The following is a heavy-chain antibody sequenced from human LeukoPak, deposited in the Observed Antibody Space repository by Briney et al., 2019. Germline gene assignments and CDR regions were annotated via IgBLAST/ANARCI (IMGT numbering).Heavy chain of an antibody. D-gene: IGHD3-10*01. J-gene: IGHJ4*02. V-gene: IGHV1-8*01. Sequence: GASVKVSCKASGYTFTSYDINWVRQATGQVLEWMGWMNPNSGNTGYAQKFQGRVTMTRNTSISTAYMELSSLRSEDTAVYYCARLWFGEFVYDYWGQGTLVTVSS. CDR3: ARLWFGEFVYDY. CDR1: GYTFTSYD. CDR2: MNPNSGNT.